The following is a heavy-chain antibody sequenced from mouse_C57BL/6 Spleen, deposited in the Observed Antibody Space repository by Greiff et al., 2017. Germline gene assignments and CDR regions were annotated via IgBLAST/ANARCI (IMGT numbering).Heavy chain of an antibody. V-gene: IGHV5-4*01. CDR3: AREDYYGSSYYFDY. CDR1: GFTFSSYA. Sequence: EVQRVESGGGLVKPGGSLKLSCAASGFTFSSYAMSWVRQTPEKRLEWVATISDGGSYTYYPDNVKGRFTISRDNAKNNLYLQMSHLKSEETAMYYCAREDYYGSSYYFDYWGQGTTLTVSS. D-gene: IGHD1-1*01. J-gene: IGHJ2*01. CDR2: ISDGGSYT.